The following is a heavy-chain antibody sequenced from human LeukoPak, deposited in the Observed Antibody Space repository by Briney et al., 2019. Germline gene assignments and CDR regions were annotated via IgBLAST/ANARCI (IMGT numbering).Heavy chain of an antibody. CDR1: GFTFSSYE. V-gene: IGHV3-48*03. CDR3: ASSDYYDSSGYYPFDY. Sequence: PGGSLRLSCAASGFTFSSYEMNWVRQAPGKGLEWVSYISSSGSTIYYADSVKGRFTISRDNAKNSLYLQMNSLRAEDTAVYYCASSDYYDSSGYYPFDYWGQGTLVTVSP. CDR2: ISSSGSTI. D-gene: IGHD3-22*01. J-gene: IGHJ4*02.